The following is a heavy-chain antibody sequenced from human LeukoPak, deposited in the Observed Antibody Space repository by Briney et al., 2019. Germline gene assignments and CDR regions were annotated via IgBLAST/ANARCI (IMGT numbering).Heavy chain of an antibody. CDR3: AKVGSSGTKESDY. V-gene: IGHV3-9*01. CDR2: ISWNSGSI. Sequence: GRSLRLSCAASGYTLDDYAMHGVRQAPGKGLEWVSGISWNSGSIGYADSVKGRFTISRENAKNSLYLQMNSLRAEDTALYYCAKVGSSGTKESDYWGQGTLVTVSS. J-gene: IGHJ4*02. CDR1: GYTLDDYA. D-gene: IGHD6-6*01.